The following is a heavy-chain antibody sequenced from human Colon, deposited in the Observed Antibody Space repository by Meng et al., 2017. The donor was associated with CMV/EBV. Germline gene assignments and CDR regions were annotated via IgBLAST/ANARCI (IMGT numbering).Heavy chain of an antibody. CDR2: ISSSGKDE. J-gene: IGHJ4*02. D-gene: IGHD2-2*01. V-gene: IGHV3-21*05. CDR3: MRDLLPIRLIPAAQDY. Sequence: GGSLRLSCEGSGFPFSSDSMNWVRQAPGKGLEWISYISSSGKDEYYADSVKGRFTISRDNAKNAVSLQMNALKVEDTAVYYCMRDLLPIRLIPAAQDYWGQGTLVTVSS. CDR1: GFPFSSDS.